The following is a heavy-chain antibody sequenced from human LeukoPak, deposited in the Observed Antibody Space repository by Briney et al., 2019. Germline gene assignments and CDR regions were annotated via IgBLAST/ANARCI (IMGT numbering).Heavy chain of an antibody. D-gene: IGHD3-22*01. V-gene: IGHV1-8*01. Sequence: ASVTVSCKASGYTFTSYDITWVRQATGQGLEWMGWMDPNNGNTGYAQRFQGRVTLTRDTSISTAYMELSSLRSEDTAVYYCARGFLDYDSSDYAFSYYWGQGTLVTVSS. CDR2: MDPNNGNT. J-gene: IGHJ4*02. CDR1: GYTFTSYD. CDR3: ARGFLDYDSSDYAFSYY.